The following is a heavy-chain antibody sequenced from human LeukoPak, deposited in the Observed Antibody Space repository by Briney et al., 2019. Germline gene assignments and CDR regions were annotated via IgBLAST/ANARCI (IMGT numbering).Heavy chain of an antibody. CDR1: GSSISSAYY. CDR2: IYHSGNT. V-gene: IGHV4-38-2*02. CDR3: AKEITGGLYYMDV. J-gene: IGHJ6*03. Sequence: KPSETLSLTCTVSGSSISSAYYWGWIRQPPGKGLEWIANIYHSGNTYYNPPLQSRVTISVDTSKNQFSLKLSSVTAADTAVYYCAKEITGGLYYMDVWGKGTTVTVSS. D-gene: IGHD3-10*01.